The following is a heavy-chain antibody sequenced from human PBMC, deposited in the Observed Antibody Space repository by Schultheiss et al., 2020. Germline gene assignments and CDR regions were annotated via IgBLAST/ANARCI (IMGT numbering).Heavy chain of an antibody. D-gene: IGHD5-18*01. CDR2: IYTSGST. V-gene: IGHV4-61*02. Sequence: SETLSLTCTVSGGSISSGSYYWSWIRQPAGKGLEWIGRIYTSGSTNYNPSLKSRVTISVDTSKNQFSLELSSVTAADTAVYYCASGYSYGFDYWGQGTLVTVSS. CDR1: GGSISSGSYY. CDR3: ASGYSYGFDY. J-gene: IGHJ4*02.